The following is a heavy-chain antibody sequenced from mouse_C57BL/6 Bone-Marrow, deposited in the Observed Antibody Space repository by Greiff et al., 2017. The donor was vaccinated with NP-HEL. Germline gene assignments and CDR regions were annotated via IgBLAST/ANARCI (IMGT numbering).Heavy chain of an antibody. V-gene: IGHV1-69*01. CDR2: IDPSDSYT. CDR1: GYTFTSYW. J-gene: IGHJ2*01. D-gene: IGHD1-1*02. CDR3: ASGRLYYFDY. Sequence: QVQLQQSGAELVMPGASVKLSCKASGYTFTSYWMHWVKQRPGQGLEWIGEIDPSDSYTNYNQKFKGKSTLTVDKSSSTAYMQLSSLTSEDSAVYYCASGRLYYFDYWGQGTTLTVSS.